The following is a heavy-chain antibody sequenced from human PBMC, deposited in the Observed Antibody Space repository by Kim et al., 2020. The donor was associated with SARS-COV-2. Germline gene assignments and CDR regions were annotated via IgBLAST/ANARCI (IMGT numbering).Heavy chain of an antibody. D-gene: IGHD6-19*01. CDR1: GFTFSDYY. V-gene: IGHV3-11*05. J-gene: IGHJ6*02. CDR3: AREVHGIAVAGTSDYYGMDV. CDR2: ISSSSSYT. Sequence: GGSLRLSCAASGFTFSDYYMSWIRQAPGKGLEWVSYISSSSSYTNYADSVKGRFTISRDNAKNSLYLQMNSLRAEDTAVYYCAREVHGIAVAGTSDYYGMDVWGQGTTVTVSS.